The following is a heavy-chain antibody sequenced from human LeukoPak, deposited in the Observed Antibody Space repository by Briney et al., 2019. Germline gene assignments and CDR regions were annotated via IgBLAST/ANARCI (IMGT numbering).Heavy chain of an antibody. J-gene: IGHJ6*02. CDR2: IIPIFGTA. V-gene: IGHV1-69*13. CDR1: GGTFSSYA. Sequence: SVKVSCKASGGTFSSYAISWVRQAPGQGLEWMGGIIPIFGTANYAQKFQGRVTITADESTSTAYMELSSLRSEDTAVYYCARGRGLRFLEWLRLDVWGQGTTVTVSS. D-gene: IGHD3-3*01. CDR3: ARGRGLRFLEWLRLDV.